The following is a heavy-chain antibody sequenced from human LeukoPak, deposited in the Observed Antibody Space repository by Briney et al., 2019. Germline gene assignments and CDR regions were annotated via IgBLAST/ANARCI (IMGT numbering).Heavy chain of an antibody. CDR1: GGSISSGSYY. V-gene: IGHV4-61*02. CDR2: IYTSGST. D-gene: IGHD3-10*01. Sequence: SETLSLTCTVSGGSISSGSYYWSWIRQPAGKGLEWIGRIYTSGSTNYNPSLKSRVTISVDTSKNQFSLKLSSVTAADTAVYYCARVRFGELNVDYWGQGTLVTVSS. J-gene: IGHJ4*02. CDR3: ARVRFGELNVDY.